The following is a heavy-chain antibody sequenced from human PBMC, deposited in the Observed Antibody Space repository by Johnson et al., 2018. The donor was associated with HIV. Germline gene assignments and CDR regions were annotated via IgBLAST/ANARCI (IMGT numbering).Heavy chain of an antibody. V-gene: IGHV3-20*04. Sequence: EVLLLESGGGVVRPGGSLRLSCAASGFTLHDYDMSWVRQAPGKGLEWVSGFYRNGGSTGYAASVKGRFTISRDNAKNSLYLQMNSLTVEDSALYYLARDPTTQNSRLTGDFGAFDIWGQGTMVTVSS. D-gene: IGHD7-27*01. CDR2: FYRNGGST. J-gene: IGHJ3*02. CDR1: GFTLHDYD. CDR3: ARDPTTQNSRLTGDFGAFDI.